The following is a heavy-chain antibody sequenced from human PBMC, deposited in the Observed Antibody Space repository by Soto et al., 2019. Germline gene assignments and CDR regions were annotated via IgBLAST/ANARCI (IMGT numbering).Heavy chain of an antibody. Sequence: QVQLQESGPGLVKPSGTLSLTCAVSGGSISSSNWWSWVRQPPGKGLEWIGEIYHSGSTNYNPSLKSRGTISVDKSKNQFSRKLSSVTAADTAVYYCAGWIQLQQYYYYGMDVWGQGTTVTVSS. V-gene: IGHV4-4*02. D-gene: IGHD5-18*01. CDR2: IYHSGST. J-gene: IGHJ6*02. CDR1: GGSISSSNW. CDR3: AGWIQLQQYYYYGMDV.